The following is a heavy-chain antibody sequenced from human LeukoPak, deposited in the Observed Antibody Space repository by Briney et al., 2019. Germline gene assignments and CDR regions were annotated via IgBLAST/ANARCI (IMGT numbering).Heavy chain of an antibody. V-gene: IGHV3-21*01. J-gene: IGHJ3*02. CDR2: ISSSSSYM. Sequence: GGSLRLSCAASGFTFSSYAMSWVRQAPGKGLEWVSSISSSSSYMYYADSVKGRFTISRDNAKNSLYLQMNSLRAEDTAVYYCARDRGIGGFTDAFDIWGQGTMVTVSS. D-gene: IGHD6-13*01. CDR3: ARDRGIGGFTDAFDI. CDR1: GFTFSSYA.